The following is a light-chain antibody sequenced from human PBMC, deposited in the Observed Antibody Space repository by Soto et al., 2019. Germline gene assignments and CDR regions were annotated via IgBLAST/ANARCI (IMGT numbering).Light chain of an antibody. CDR1: SSDVGGYNY. CDR2: DVS. V-gene: IGLV2-14*01. Sequence: QSALTQPASVSGSLGQSITIPCTGTSSDVGGYNYVSWYQQYPGKAPKLMIYDVSNRPSGVSNRFSASKSGNTASLTISGLQAEDEANYYCSSYTSHNLVLFGGGTKLTVL. J-gene: IGLJ2*01. CDR3: SSYTSHNLVL.